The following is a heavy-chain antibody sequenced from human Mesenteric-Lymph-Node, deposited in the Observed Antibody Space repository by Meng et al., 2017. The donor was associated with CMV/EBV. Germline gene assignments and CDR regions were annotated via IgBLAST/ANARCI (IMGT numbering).Heavy chain of an antibody. J-gene: IGHJ4*02. D-gene: IGHD1-1*01. V-gene: IGHV3-30*02. CDR3: AKEMNSLFTTHVDY. CDR2: IHYAGSNK. CDR1: GFPFRNYG. Sequence: GESLKISCVASGFPFRNYGSHWARQAPGKGLEWVAFIHYAGSNKYYADSVKGRFTISRDNSMDTLYLQMNSLRPEDTAIYYCAKEMNSLFTTHVDYWGQGTLVTVSS.